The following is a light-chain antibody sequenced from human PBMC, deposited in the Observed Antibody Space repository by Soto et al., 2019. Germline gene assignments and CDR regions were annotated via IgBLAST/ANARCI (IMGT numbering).Light chain of an antibody. CDR2: EVS. Sequence: QSALTQPASVSGSPGQSITISCTGTSSDVGSYNLVSWYQQHPGKAPKLMIYEVSKRPSGVSNRFSGSKSGNTASLTISXXXXXXEADYYCCSYAGSSPWVFGGGTKLTVL. CDR1: SSDVGSYNL. V-gene: IGLV2-23*02. CDR3: CSYAGSSPWV. J-gene: IGLJ3*02.